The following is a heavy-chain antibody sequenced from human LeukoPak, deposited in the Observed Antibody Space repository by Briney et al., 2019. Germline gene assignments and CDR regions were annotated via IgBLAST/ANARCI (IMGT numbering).Heavy chain of an antibody. Sequence: GGSLRLSCAASGFTFSSYSMNWVRQAPGKGLEWVGNINQDASGINYVDSVRGRFTISRDNAKNSLHLQMNSLRAEDTAVYYCATDRDNSDWQKRFDSWGQGTLVTVSS. CDR2: INQDASGI. CDR1: GFTFSSYS. D-gene: IGHD2-21*02. V-gene: IGHV3-7*01. CDR3: ATDRDNSDWQKRFDS. J-gene: IGHJ4*02.